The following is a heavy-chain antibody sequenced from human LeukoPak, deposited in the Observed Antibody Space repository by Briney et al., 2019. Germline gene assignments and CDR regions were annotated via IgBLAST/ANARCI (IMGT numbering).Heavy chain of an antibody. J-gene: IGHJ5*02. D-gene: IGHD3-16*01. Sequence: PSETLSLTCTVSVGSISSYYWSWIRQPPGKGLEWIGYIYYSGSTNYNPSLKSRVTISVDTSKNQFSLKLSSVTAADTAVYYCARHGYDYVWGSYPFDPWGQGTLVTVSS. V-gene: IGHV4-59*08. CDR1: VGSISSYY. CDR2: IYYSGST. CDR3: ARHGYDYVWGSYPFDP.